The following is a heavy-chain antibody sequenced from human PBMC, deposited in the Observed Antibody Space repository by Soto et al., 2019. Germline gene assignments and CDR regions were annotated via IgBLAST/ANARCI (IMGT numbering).Heavy chain of an antibody. V-gene: IGHV3-23*01. Sequence: GGSLRLSCAASGFTFSSYAMSWVRQAPGKGLEWVSAISGSGGSTYYADSVKGRFTISRDNSKNTLYLQMNSLKAEDTAVYYCAKDHKLGNCPDAFDIWGQGTMVTVSS. CDR1: GFTFSSYA. J-gene: IGHJ3*02. CDR3: AKDHKLGNCPDAFDI. CDR2: ISGSGGST. D-gene: IGHD7-27*01.